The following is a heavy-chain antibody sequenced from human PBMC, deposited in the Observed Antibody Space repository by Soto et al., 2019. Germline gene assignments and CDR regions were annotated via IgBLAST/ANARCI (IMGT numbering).Heavy chain of an antibody. D-gene: IGHD1-26*01. J-gene: IGHJ4*02. Sequence: SETLSLTCTVSGGSISSYYWSWIRQPPGKGLEWIGYIYYSGSTNYNPSLKSRVTISVDTSKNQFSLKLSSVTAADTAVYYCARSARGAGATSSWGQGTLVTVSS. CDR1: GGSISSYY. CDR3: ARSARGAGATSS. V-gene: IGHV4-59*01. CDR2: IYYSGST.